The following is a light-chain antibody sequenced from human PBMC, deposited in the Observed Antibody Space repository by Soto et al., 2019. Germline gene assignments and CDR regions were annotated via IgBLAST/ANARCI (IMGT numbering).Light chain of an antibody. CDR2: DVN. V-gene: IGLV2-11*01. CDR3: CSYIGSYSYV. CDR1: SSDVGNYNS. J-gene: IGLJ1*01. Sequence: SVLTQPRSVSGSPGQSVTISCTGTSSDVGNYNSVSWYQHHPGKAPKLMIYDVNKWPSGVPDRFSGSKSGNTASLTTSGLQAEDEADYYCCSYIGSYSYVFGTGTKVTVL.